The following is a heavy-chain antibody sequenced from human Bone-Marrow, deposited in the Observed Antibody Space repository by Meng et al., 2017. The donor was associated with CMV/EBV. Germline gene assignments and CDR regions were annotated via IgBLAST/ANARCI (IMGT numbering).Heavy chain of an antibody. CDR1: GYTFTSYG. D-gene: IGHD4-17*01. V-gene: IGHV1-18*01. CDR2: ISAYNGNT. J-gene: IGHJ2*01. CDR3: ARDPPLLEYGPPFDL. Sequence: QVPLVKSGGEVKKPGASVKVSCKASGYTFTSYGISWVRQAPGQGLEWMGWISAYNGNTNYAQKLQGRVTMTTDTSTSTAYMELRSLRSDDTAVYYCARDPPLLEYGPPFDLWGRGTLVTVSS.